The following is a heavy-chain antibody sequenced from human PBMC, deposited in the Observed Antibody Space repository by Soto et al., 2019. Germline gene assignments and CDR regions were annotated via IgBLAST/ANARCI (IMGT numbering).Heavy chain of an antibody. Sequence: SETLALTCTVSGGSISSSSYDGGWIRQPPGKGLEWIGSIYYSASTYYNPSLKSRVTISVDTSKNQFSLKLSSVTAADTAVYYCAKESRGRGDWFDPWGQGTLVTVS. CDR1: GGSISSSSYD. D-gene: IGHD6-19*01. CDR2: IYYSAST. V-gene: IGHV4-39*02. J-gene: IGHJ5*02. CDR3: AKESRGRGDWFDP.